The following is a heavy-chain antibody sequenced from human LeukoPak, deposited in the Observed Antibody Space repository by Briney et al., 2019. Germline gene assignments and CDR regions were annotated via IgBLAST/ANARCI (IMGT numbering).Heavy chain of an antibody. J-gene: IGHJ6*02. Sequence: ASVKVSCKASGYTFTGYYMHWVRQAPGQGLEWMGWINPNSGGTNYAQKFQGRVTMTRDTSISTAYMELSRLRSDDTAVYYCARGDSSSWYPYYYYGMDVWGQGTTVTVSS. D-gene: IGHD6-13*01. CDR1: GYTFTGYY. CDR3: ARGDSSSWYPYYYYGMDV. CDR2: INPNSGGT. V-gene: IGHV1-2*02.